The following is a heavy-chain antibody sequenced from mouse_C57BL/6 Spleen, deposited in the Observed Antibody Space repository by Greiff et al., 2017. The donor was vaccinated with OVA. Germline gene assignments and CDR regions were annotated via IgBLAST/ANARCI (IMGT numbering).Heavy chain of an antibody. CDR2: ISYSGST. Sequence: EVQLQQSGPGMVKPSQSLSLTCTVTGYSITSGYDWHWIRHFPGNKLEWMGYISYSGSTNYNPSLKSRISITHDTSKNHFFLKLNSVTTEDTATYCCAREGQGFAYWGQGTLVTVSA. V-gene: IGHV3-1*01. J-gene: IGHJ3*01. D-gene: IGHD3-3*01. CDR1: GYSITSGYD. CDR3: AREGQGFAY.